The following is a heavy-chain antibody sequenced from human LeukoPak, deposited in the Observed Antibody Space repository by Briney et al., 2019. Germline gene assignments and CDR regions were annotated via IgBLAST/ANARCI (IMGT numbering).Heavy chain of an antibody. Sequence: GGSLRLSCAASGFTFGSYAMSWVRQAPGKGLEWVSAISGSGGSTYYADSVKGRFTTSRDNSKNTLYLQMNSLRAEDTAVYYCARSELWSPDWSDYWGQGTLVTVSS. CDR2: ISGSGGST. J-gene: IGHJ4*02. CDR1: GFTFGSYA. CDR3: ARSELWSPDWSDY. D-gene: IGHD3-10*01. V-gene: IGHV3-23*01.